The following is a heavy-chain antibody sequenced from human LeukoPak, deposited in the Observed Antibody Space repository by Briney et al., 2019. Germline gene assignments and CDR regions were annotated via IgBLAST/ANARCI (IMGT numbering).Heavy chain of an antibody. Sequence: GGSLRLSCAASGFTFSSYAMHWVRQAPGKGPEWVAVISYDGSNKYYADSVKGRFTISRDNSKNTLYLQMNSLRAEDTAVYYCARAPGCAPAAPYYFDYWGQGTLVTVSS. V-gene: IGHV3-30*01. CDR2: ISYDGSNK. CDR3: ARAPGCAPAAPYYFDY. J-gene: IGHJ4*02. D-gene: IGHD2-2*01. CDR1: GFTFSSYA.